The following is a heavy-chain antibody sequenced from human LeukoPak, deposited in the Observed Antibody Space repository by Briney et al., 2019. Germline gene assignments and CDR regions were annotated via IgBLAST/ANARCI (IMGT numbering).Heavy chain of an antibody. Sequence: ASVKVSCKASGYTFTGYYMHWVRQAPGQGLEWMGWINPNSGGTNYAQKFQGRVTMTRDTSISTAYMELSRLRSDNTAVYYCARDLYGGTSATFDYWGQGTPVTVSS. V-gene: IGHV1-2*02. D-gene: IGHD4-23*01. CDR2: INPNSGGT. J-gene: IGHJ4*02. CDR3: ARDLYGGTSATFDY. CDR1: GYTFTGYY.